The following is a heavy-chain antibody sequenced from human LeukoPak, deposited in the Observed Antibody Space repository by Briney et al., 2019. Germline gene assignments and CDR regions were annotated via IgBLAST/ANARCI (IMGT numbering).Heavy chain of an antibody. CDR3: VRDGPFGSGTFGY. Sequence: PGGSLRLSCVASGFSFSRSWMSWVRQAPGKGLEWVANIKVDGSEKHYLDSVEGRFIISRDNAKNSLHLQMNNLRAEDTAEYYYVRDGPFGSGTFGYWAQGTLVSVSS. CDR1: GFSFSRSW. D-gene: IGHD3-10*01. V-gene: IGHV3-7*01. J-gene: IGHJ4*02. CDR2: IKVDGSEK.